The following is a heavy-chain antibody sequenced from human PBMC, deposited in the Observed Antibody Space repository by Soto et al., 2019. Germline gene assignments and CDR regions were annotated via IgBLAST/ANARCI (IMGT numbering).Heavy chain of an antibody. J-gene: IGHJ4*02. CDR2: ISGSGGST. Sequence: PGGSLRLSCAASGFTFSSYAMSWVRQAPGKGLEWVSAISGSGGSTYYADSVKGRFTISRDNSKNTLYLQMNSLRAEDTAVYYCAKDPTPYYYDSSGYYCGPFDYWGQGTLVTVSS. V-gene: IGHV3-23*01. CDR1: GFTFSSYA. CDR3: AKDPTPYYYDSSGYYCGPFDY. D-gene: IGHD3-22*01.